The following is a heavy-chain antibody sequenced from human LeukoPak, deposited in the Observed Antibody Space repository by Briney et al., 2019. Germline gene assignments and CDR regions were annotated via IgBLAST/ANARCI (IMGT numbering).Heavy chain of an antibody. CDR3: TRDLMDYDVSTGLHHYYMDV. Sequence: SGGSLRLSCAASGFTFSSYAMHWVRQAPGKGLEWVAVISYDGSNKYYADSVKGRFTISRDNSKNTLYLQMNTLRVEDTAVYYCTRDLMDYDVSTGLHHYYMDVWAKGPRSPSP. V-gene: IGHV3-30-3*01. CDR2: ISYDGSNK. D-gene: IGHD3-9*01. CDR1: GFTFSSYA. J-gene: IGHJ6*02.